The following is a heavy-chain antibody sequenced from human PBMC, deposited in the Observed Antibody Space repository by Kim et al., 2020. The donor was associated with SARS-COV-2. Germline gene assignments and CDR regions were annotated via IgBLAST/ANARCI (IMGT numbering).Heavy chain of an antibody. CDR2: ISYDGSNK. J-gene: IGHJ4*02. CDR1: GFTFSSYG. CDR3: AKPHSITMVRGVCDY. D-gene: IGHD3-10*01. V-gene: IGHV3-30*18. Sequence: GGSLRLSCAASGFTFSSYGMHWVRQAPGKGLEWVAVISYDGSNKYYADSVKGRFTISRDNSKNTLYLQMNSLRAEDTAVYYCAKPHSITMVRGVCDYWGQGTLVTVSS.